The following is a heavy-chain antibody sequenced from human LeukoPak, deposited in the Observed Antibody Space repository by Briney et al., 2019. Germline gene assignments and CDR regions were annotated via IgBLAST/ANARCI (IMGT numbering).Heavy chain of an antibody. D-gene: IGHD3-10*01. J-gene: IGHJ4*02. CDR1: GFTFSSYG. CDR2: IRYDGSNK. V-gene: IGHV3-30*02. Sequence: GGSLRLSCAASGFTFSSYGMHWVRQAPGKGLEWVAFIRYDGSNKYYADSVKGRFTISRDNSKNTLYLQMNSLRAEDTAVYCCAKSMVRGVISNSPVDYWGQGTLVTVSS. CDR3: AKSMVRGVISNSPVDY.